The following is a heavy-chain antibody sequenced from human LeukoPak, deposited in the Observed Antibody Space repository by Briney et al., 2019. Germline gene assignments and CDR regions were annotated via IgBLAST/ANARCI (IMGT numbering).Heavy chain of an antibody. V-gene: IGHV4-38-2*02. CDR3: ARSGGTWSYNY. CDR1: GYSISSGYY. J-gene: IGHJ4*02. CDR2: IYHSGST. D-gene: IGHD1-26*01. Sequence: SETLSLTCTVSGYSISSGYYWGWIRQPPGKGLEWIGFIYHSGSTYYNPSLKSRVTISADTSKNQFSLTLTSVTAADTAVYYCARSGGTWSYNYWGQGTLVTVSS.